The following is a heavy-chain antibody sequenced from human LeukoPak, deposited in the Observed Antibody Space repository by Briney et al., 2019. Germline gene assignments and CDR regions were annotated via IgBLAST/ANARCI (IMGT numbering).Heavy chain of an antibody. CDR3: ASLTLYYGSGSYYDP. CDR1: GGSFSGYY. CDR2: INHSGST. J-gene: IGHJ5*02. Sequence: SETLSLTCAVYGGSFSGYYWSWIRQPPGKGLEWIGEINHSGSTNYNPSLKSRVTISVDTSKNQFSLELSSVTAADTAVYYCASLTLYYGSGSYYDPWGQGTLVTVSS. V-gene: IGHV4-34*01. D-gene: IGHD3-10*01.